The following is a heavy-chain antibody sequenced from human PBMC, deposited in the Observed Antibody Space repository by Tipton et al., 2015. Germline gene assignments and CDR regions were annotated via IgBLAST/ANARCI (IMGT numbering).Heavy chain of an antibody. CDR1: GGSMSTYY. V-gene: IGHV4-59*01. D-gene: IGHD3-10*01. CDR2: IYYSGST. Sequence: TLSLTCTVSGGSMSTYYWSWIRQPPGKGLEWIGSIYYSGSTVYNPSLKSRVSISVDTSKNQFSLSLDSETATDTAVFYCARNRSSGYFDSWGQGTLVTVSS. CDR3: ARNRSSGYFDS. J-gene: IGHJ4*02.